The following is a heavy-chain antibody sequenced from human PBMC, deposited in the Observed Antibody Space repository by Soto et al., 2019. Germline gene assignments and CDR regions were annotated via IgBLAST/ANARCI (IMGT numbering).Heavy chain of an antibody. CDR2: IYYSGST. Sequence: SETRSLTCTVSGASIRSGDYYWSWIRQPPGKGLEWIGYIYYSGSTYYNPSLKSRVTMSVDTSKNQFSLKLSSVTAADTAVYYCASVETAMVTWGQGNLVTVSS. CDR1: GASIRSGDYY. J-gene: IGHJ5*02. V-gene: IGHV4-30-4*01. D-gene: IGHD5-18*01. CDR3: ASVETAMVT.